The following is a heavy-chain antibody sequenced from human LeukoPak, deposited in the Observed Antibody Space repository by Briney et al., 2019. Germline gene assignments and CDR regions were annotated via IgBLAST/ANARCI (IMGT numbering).Heavy chain of an antibody. CDR2: ISSSSSYI. Sequence: GGSLRLSCAASGFTFSSYSMNWVRQAPGKGLEWVSSISSSSSYIYYADSVKGRFTISRDNAKNSLYLQMNSLRAEDTAVYYCARGRNYDFWSGYYPVDYWGQGTLVTVSS. CDR3: ARGRNYDFWSGYYPVDY. CDR1: GFTFSSYS. V-gene: IGHV3-21*01. D-gene: IGHD3-3*01. J-gene: IGHJ4*02.